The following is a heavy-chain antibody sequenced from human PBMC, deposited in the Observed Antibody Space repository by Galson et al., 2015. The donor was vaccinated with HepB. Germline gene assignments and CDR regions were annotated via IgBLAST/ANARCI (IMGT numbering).Heavy chain of an antibody. CDR2: ISGSGGST. J-gene: IGHJ4*02. Sequence: SLRLSCAASGFTFSSYAMSWVRQAPGKGLEWVSAISGSGGSTYYADSVKGRSTISRDNSKNTLYLQMNSLRAEDTAVYYCANPGVYDSSGYYYRYWGQGTLVTVSS. V-gene: IGHV3-23*01. D-gene: IGHD3-22*01. CDR1: GFTFSSYA. CDR3: ANPGVYDSSGYYYRY.